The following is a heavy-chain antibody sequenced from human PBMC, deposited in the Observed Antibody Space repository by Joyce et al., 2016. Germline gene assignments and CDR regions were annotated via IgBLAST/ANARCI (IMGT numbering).Heavy chain of an antibody. J-gene: IGHJ3*01. V-gene: IGHV3-7*01. CDR3: ARGKAFDV. CDR1: GFTFRGNS. Sequence: EVQLVESGGGLVQPGGSLRLSCAASGFTFRGNSMSWFRQAPGGGREWVANIKQDGSAVYYLDSVKGRFTVSRDNARSLVHLQMVSLRVEDTALYYCARGKAFDVWGQGTMVTVSS. CDR2: IKQDGSAV.